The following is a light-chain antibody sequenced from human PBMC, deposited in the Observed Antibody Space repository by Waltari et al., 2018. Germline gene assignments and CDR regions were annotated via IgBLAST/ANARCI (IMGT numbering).Light chain of an antibody. J-gene: IGLJ1*01. CDR2: ANG. CDR3: QSYDSKLSGYV. Sequence: QSVLTQPPSVSGAPGQRVTVSCTGSTSNIGAGYDVHWYQQAPGTAPKLLIFANGNRPSGVPDRFSGSSSGTSASLAITGLQADDEADCSCQSYDSKLSGYVFGTGTKVIVL. CDR1: TSNIGAGYD. V-gene: IGLV1-40*01.